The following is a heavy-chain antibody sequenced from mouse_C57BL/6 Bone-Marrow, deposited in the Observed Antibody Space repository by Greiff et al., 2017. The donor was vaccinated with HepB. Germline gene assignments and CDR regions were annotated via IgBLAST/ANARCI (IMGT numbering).Heavy chain of an antibody. CDR3: ARGHYGSLYYFDY. D-gene: IGHD1-1*01. Sequence: QVQLQQPGAELVKPGASVKLSCKASGYTFTSYWMHWVKQRPGQGLEWIGMIHPNSGSTNYNEKFKSKATLTVDKSSSTAYMQLSSLTSEDSAVYYWARGHYGSLYYFDYWGQGTTLTVSS. CDR1: GYTFTSYW. V-gene: IGHV1-64*01. CDR2: IHPNSGST. J-gene: IGHJ2*01.